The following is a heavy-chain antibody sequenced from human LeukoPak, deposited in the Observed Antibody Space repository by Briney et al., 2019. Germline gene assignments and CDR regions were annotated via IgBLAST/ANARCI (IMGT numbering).Heavy chain of an antibody. CDR1: GGSFSGYY. V-gene: IGHV4-34*01. D-gene: IGHD3-22*01. J-gene: IGHJ4*02. CDR2: INHSGST. CDR3: ARGRGEKYYDSSGYTEGSYYFDY. Sequence: SETLSLTCAVYGGSFSGYYWSWIRQPPGKGLEWIGEINHSGSTNYNPSLKSRVTISVDTSNNQFSLTLSSVTAAGAAVDYCARGRGEKYYDSSGYTEGSYYFDYGGQGTLVTVAS.